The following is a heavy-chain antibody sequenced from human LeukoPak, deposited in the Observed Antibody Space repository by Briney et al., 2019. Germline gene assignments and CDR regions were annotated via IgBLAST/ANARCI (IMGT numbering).Heavy chain of an antibody. CDR1: GFTFSSYA. D-gene: IGHD6-6*01. CDR2: IRFDGSNT. J-gene: IGHJ4*02. Sequence: GGSLRLSCVVSGFTFSSYAMSWVRQAPGKGLEWVTFIRFDGSNTYYSDSVKGRFTISRDNAKNSLYLQMNSLTAEDTAVYYCARESFAARWDWGQGTLVTVSS. V-gene: IGHV3-30*02. CDR3: ARESFAARWD.